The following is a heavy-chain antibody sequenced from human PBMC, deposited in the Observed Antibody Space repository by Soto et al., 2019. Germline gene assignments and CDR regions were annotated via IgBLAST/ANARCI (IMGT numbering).Heavy chain of an antibody. Sequence: PSETLSLTCTVSGGSIGRYYWSWIRQPPGKGLEWIGYMSYSGSSNYNPSLKSRVTISVDTSRNQFSLKLSSVIAADTAVYYCARAGWSAYHTAAFFDFWGQGALGTVSS. CDR3: ARAGWSAYHTAAFFDF. J-gene: IGHJ4*02. V-gene: IGHV4-59*01. D-gene: IGHD3-3*01. CDR1: GGSIGRYY. CDR2: MSYSGSS.